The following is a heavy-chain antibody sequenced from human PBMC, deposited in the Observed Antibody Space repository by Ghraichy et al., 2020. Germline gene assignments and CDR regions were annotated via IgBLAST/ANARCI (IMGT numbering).Heavy chain of an antibody. V-gene: IGHV3-30*02. CDR1: GFTFSSYG. CDR2: IRYDGSNK. D-gene: IGHD3-3*01. CDR3: AKLYLIEEHQHFGVVISVFSRDY. J-gene: IGHJ4*02. Sequence: GGSLRLSCAASGFTFSSYGMHWVRQDPGKGLEWVAFIRYDGSNKYYADSVKGRFTISRDNSKNTLYLQMNSLRAEDTAVYYCAKLYLIEEHQHFGVVISVFSRDYWGQGTLVTVSS.